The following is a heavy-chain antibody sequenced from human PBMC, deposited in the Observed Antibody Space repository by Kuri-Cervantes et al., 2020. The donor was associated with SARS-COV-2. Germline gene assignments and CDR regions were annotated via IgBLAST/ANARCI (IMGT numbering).Heavy chain of an antibody. CDR3: ARLGKNCTNGICNTYHYYYMDV. Sequence: SETLSLTCTVSGRSIRTYYWGWIRQPPGKGLEWSGYIYYSGSTNYNPPLKSRVTVSVDTSKNQFFLKLSSVTAADTAVYYCARLGKNCTNGICNTYHYYYMDVWGKGTTVTVSS. D-gene: IGHD2-8*01. J-gene: IGHJ6*03. CDR1: GRSIRTYY. CDR2: IYYSGST. V-gene: IGHV4-59*01.